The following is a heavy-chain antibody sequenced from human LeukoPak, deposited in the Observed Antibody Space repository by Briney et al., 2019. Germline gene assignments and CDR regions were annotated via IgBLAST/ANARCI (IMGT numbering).Heavy chain of an antibody. CDR1: GGSVSRGSHY. Sequence: SETLSLTCTGSGGSVSRGSHYWSWIRQPPGKGLEWIGYIYYSGSTNYNPSLKSRVTISVDTSKNQFSLQLSSVTPADTAVYFCARGTLRLFDYWGQGTLVTVSS. CDR2: IYYSGST. J-gene: IGHJ4*02. CDR3: ARGTLRLFDY. D-gene: IGHD5/OR15-5a*01. V-gene: IGHV4-61*01.